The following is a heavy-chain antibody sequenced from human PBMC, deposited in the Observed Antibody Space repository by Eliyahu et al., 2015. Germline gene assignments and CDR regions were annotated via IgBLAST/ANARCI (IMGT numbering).Heavy chain of an antibody. CDR3: AHRVPLPGYDFWSGYFDY. V-gene: IGHV2-5*02. J-gene: IGHJ4*02. CDR2: IYWDGDK. CDR1: GFSFTRGVG. Sequence: QITLKESGPTLVKPTQTLTLTCSFSGFSFTRGVGVGWIRQPPGKALEWLALIYWDGDKRYRPSLMRRLTVTREVARSQVVLTMTDVDPADTATYFCAHRVPLPGYDFWSGYFDYWGQGILVTVSP. D-gene: IGHD3-3*01.